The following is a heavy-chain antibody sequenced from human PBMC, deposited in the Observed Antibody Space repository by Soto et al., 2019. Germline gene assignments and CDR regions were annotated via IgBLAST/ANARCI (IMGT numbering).Heavy chain of an antibody. CDR3: ARDESSYDSRAFDI. CDR2: IYYSGST. CDR1: GGSISSGDYY. D-gene: IGHD3-22*01. V-gene: IGHV4-30-4*01. J-gene: IGHJ3*02. Sequence: SETLSLTCTVSGGSISSGDYYWSWIRQPPGKGLEWIGYIYYSGSTYYNPSLKSRVTISVDTSKNQFSLKLSSVTAADTAVYYCARDESSYDSRAFDIWGQGTMVTVSS.